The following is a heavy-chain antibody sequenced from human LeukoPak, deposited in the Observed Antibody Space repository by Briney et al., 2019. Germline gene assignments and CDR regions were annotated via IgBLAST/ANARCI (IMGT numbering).Heavy chain of an antibody. D-gene: IGHD3-10*01. CDR2: MHYSGST. J-gene: IGHJ4*02. V-gene: IGHV4-39*07. Sequence: SETLSLTCTGSGGSISSSSYYWGWIRQPPGKGLEWIGSMHYSGSTYYNPSLKSRVTISVGTSKNEFSLKLSSVTAADTAVYYCANGYYGSGSYYSRYWGQGTLVTVSS. CDR1: GGSISSSSYY. CDR3: ANGYYGSGSYYSRY.